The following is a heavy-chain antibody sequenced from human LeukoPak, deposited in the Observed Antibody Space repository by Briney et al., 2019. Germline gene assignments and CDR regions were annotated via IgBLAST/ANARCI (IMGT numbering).Heavy chain of an antibody. V-gene: IGHV3-30-3*01. CDR1: GFTFSSYA. J-gene: IGHJ4*02. CDR3: AREVGRWLVQGY. CDR2: ISYDGSNK. Sequence: PGGSLRLSCAASGFTFSSYAMHWVRQAPGKGLGWVAVISYDGSNKYYADSVKGRFTISRDNSKNTLYLQMNSLRAEDTAVYYCAREVGRWLVQGYWGQGTLVTVSS. D-gene: IGHD6-19*01.